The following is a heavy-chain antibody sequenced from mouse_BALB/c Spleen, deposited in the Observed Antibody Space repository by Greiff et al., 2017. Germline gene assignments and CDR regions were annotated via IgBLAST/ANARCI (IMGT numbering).Heavy chain of an antibody. CDR1: GYTFTDYN. J-gene: IGHJ3*01. Sequence: SGPELVKPGASVKIPCKASGYTFTDYNMDWVKQSHGKRLEWIGDINPNNGGTIYNQKFKGKATLTVDKSSSTAYMELRSLTSEDTAVYYCARVTTVPLAYWGQGTLVTVSA. CDR2: INPNNGGT. CDR3: ARVTTVPLAY. V-gene: IGHV1-18*01. D-gene: IGHD1-1*01.